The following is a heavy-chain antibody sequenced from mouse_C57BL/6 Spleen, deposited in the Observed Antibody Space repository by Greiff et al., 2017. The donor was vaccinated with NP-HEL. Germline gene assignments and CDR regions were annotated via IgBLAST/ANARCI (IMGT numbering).Heavy chain of an antibody. D-gene: IGHD2-1*01. CDR3: ARREAYGRGFAY. Sequence: EVQLQQSGPELVKPGASVKIPCKASGYTFTDYNMDWVKQSHGKSLEWIGDINPNNGGTIYNQKFKGKATLTVDKSSSTAYMELRSLTSEDTAVYYCARREAYGRGFAYWGQGTLVTVSA. CDR2: INPNNGGT. J-gene: IGHJ3*01. CDR1: GYTFTDYN. V-gene: IGHV1-18*01.